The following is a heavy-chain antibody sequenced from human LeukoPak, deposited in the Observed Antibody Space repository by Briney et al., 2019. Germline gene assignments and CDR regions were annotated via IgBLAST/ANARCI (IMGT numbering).Heavy chain of an antibody. Sequence: ASVKVSCKASGYTFTDYYMHWVRQAPGQGLEWMGWINPNSGGTNFAQKFQGRVTMTRDTSISTAYMELSRLRSDDTAVYYCAQNYYDSSGQTPGFDYWGQGTLVTVSS. CDR1: GYTFTDYY. V-gene: IGHV1-2*02. CDR3: AQNYYDSSGQTPGFDY. J-gene: IGHJ4*02. D-gene: IGHD3-22*01. CDR2: INPNSGGT.